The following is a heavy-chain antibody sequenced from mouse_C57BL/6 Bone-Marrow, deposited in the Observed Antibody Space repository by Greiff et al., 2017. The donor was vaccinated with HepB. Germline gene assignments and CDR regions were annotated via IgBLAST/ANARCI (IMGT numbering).Heavy chain of an antibody. D-gene: IGHD2-4*01. Sequence: EVQGVESGGGLVKPGGSLKLSCAASGFTFSSYAMSWVRQTPEKRLEWVATISDGGSYTYYPDNVKGRFTISRDNAKNNLYLQMSHLKSEDTAMYYCARASDYDVGAAYWGQGTLVTVSA. J-gene: IGHJ3*01. CDR1: GFTFSSYA. CDR3: ARASDYDVGAAY. V-gene: IGHV5-4*01. CDR2: ISDGGSYT.